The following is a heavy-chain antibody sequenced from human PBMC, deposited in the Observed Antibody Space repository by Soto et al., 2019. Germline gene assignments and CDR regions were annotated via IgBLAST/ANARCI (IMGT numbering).Heavy chain of an antibody. D-gene: IGHD3-16*01. CDR2: ISGDGTTQ. V-gene: IGHV3-11*01. CDR1: GFKFGDHY. CDR3: AGDPFYYASGF. Sequence: QVQLVESGGGLVGPGGSLRLSCAASGFKFGDHYMTWIRQAPGKGLEWVSKISGDGTTQYYADSVKGRFTVSRDNTKNSLHLQMNRLRVEDTALYYCAGDPFYYASGFWGQGTLVTVSS. J-gene: IGHJ4*02.